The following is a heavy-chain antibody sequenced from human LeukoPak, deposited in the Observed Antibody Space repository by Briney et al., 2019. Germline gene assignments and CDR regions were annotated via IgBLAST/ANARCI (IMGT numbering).Heavy chain of an antibody. CDR1: GFTFTTYW. CDR3: ARDRGLLRWDRGFFDY. J-gene: IGHJ4*02. Sequence: GGSLRLSCATSGFTFTTYWMTWIRQAPGKGLEWISYISDTGSTIAYADSVKGRFTISRDNAKNSLFLQMNSLRAEDTAVYYCARDRGLLRWDRGFFDYWGQGTLVTVSS. D-gene: IGHD3-22*01. V-gene: IGHV3-11*01. CDR2: ISDTGSTI.